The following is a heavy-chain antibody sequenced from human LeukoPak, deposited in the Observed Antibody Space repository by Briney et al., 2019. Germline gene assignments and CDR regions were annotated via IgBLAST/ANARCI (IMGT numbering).Heavy chain of an antibody. CDR2: IYHSGST. Sequence: SETLSLTCTVSGAPISNYFWNWIRQPPGRGLEWIGYIYHSGSTDYDPSLKSRVTISVDTSKNQFSLKLSSVTAADTAVYYCARVDPTVVTLDYWGQGTLVTVSS. CDR3: ARVDPTVVTLDY. CDR1: GAPISNYF. D-gene: IGHD4-23*01. J-gene: IGHJ4*02. V-gene: IGHV4-59*01.